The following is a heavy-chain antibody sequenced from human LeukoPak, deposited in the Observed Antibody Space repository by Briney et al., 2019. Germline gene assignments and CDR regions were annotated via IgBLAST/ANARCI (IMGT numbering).Heavy chain of an antibody. J-gene: IGHJ4*02. V-gene: IGHV1-3*01. Sequence: ASVKVSCTTSGYTFTNYAMQWVRQAPGQRLEWMGWINAGNGYTKYSQKFQGRVTITRDTSASIAYMKLSSLRSEDTAVYYCARDRGVTMVRGVIDSFDYWGQGTLVTVSS. CDR1: GYTFTNYA. CDR2: INAGNGYT. CDR3: ARDRGVTMVRGVIDSFDY. D-gene: IGHD3-10*01.